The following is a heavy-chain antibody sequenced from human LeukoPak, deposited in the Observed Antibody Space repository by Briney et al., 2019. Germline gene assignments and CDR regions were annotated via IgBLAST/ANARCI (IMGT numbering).Heavy chain of an antibody. CDR1: GFTVSSYA. Sequence: GGSLRLSCAASGFTVSSYAMHWVRQPIGKGLEWVSALGIAGDTFYPGSVKGRFTISRENAKNSLYLQMNSLRAEDTAMYYCARQKQSHGYFDYWGQGTLVTVSS. D-gene: IGHD1/OR15-1a*01. V-gene: IGHV3-13*01. CDR2: LGIAGDT. CDR3: ARQKQSHGYFDY. J-gene: IGHJ4*02.